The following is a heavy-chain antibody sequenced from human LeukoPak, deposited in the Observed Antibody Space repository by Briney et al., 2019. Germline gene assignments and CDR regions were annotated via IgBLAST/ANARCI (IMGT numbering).Heavy chain of an antibody. D-gene: IGHD3-22*01. V-gene: IGHV3-30*02. CDR2: IRNDGNDK. Sequence: GGSLRLSCAASGFTFNKHGMHWVRQAPGKGLEWFSFIRNDGNDKYYADSVKGRFTISRDNSKNTLYLQMNSLRAEDTAVYYCAKASAMIVVVSKYFDYWGQGTLVTVSS. CDR1: GFTFNKHG. CDR3: AKASAMIVVVSKYFDY. J-gene: IGHJ4*02.